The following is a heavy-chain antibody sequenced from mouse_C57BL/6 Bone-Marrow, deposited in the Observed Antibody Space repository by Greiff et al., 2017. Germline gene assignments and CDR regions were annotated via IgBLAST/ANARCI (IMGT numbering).Heavy chain of an antibody. D-gene: IGHD4-1*01. CDR1: GYTFTSYD. Sequence: VQLQQSGPELVKPGASVKLSCKASGYTFTSYDINWVKQRPGQGLEWIGWIYPRDGSTTYNEKFKGKATLTVDTSSSTAYMELHSLTSEDSAVYFCARTHRSLTGPGYWYFDVWGTGTTVTVSS. V-gene: IGHV1-85*01. CDR3: ARTHRSLTGPGYWYFDV. J-gene: IGHJ1*03. CDR2: IYPRDGST.